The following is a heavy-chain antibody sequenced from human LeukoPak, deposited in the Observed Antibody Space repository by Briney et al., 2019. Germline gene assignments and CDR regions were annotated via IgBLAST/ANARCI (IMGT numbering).Heavy chain of an antibody. Sequence: ASVKVSCKASGYTFTSYGISWVRQAPGQGLEWMGWISAYNGNTNYAQKLQGRVTMTTDTSTSTAYMELRSLRSDDTAVYYCARDSPPYTTTTNFDYWGQGTLVTVSS. CDR1: GYTFTSYG. D-gene: IGHD3-16*01. CDR2: ISAYNGNT. CDR3: ARDSPPYTTTTNFDY. J-gene: IGHJ4*02. V-gene: IGHV1-18*01.